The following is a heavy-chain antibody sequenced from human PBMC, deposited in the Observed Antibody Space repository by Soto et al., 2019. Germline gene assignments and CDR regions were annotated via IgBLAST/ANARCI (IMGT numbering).Heavy chain of an antibody. Sequence: ALVKVSCKASGYTFTGYYMHWVRQAPGQRLEWIGWINPNSGSTNYAQQLQDWVTMTRDTSTSTAYMEQRSLRSDGTAVYYCAAGSEGYDFWSGYLRLGAFDIWGQGTMVTVSS. J-gene: IGHJ3*02. CDR1: GYTFTGYY. D-gene: IGHD3-3*01. CDR3: AAGSEGYDFWSGYLRLGAFDI. V-gene: IGHV1-2*04. CDR2: INPNSGST.